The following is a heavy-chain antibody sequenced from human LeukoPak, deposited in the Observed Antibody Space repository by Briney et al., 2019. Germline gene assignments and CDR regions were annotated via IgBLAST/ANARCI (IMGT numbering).Heavy chain of an antibody. CDR2: ISSNGGST. D-gene: IGHD3-3*01. V-gene: IGHV3-64*01. CDR3: ARENFWSGYYDY. CDR1: GFTFSSYA. J-gene: IGHJ4*02. Sequence: GGSLRLSCAASGFTFSSYAMHWVRQAPGKGLEYVSAISSNGGSTYYANSVKGRLTISRDNSKNTLYLQMGSLRAEDMAVYYCARENFWSGYYDYWDQGTLVTVSS.